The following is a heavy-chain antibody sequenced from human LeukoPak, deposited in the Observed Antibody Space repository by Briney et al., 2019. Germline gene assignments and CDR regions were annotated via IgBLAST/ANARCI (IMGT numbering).Heavy chain of an antibody. CDR3: ARGHTAVYYYGSGVFFDY. J-gene: IGHJ4*02. Sequence: SETLSLTCAVYGGSFSGYYWSWSRQPPGKGLEWIGEINHSGSTNYNPSLKSRVTISVDTSKNQFSLKLSSVTAADTAVYYCARGHTAVYYYGSGVFFDYWGQGTLVTVSS. CDR2: INHSGST. CDR1: GGSFSGYY. D-gene: IGHD3-10*01. V-gene: IGHV4-34*01.